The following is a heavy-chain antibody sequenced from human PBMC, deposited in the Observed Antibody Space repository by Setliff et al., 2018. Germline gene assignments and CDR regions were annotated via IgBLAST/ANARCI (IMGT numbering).Heavy chain of an antibody. Sequence: GESLKISCKGSGYSFNNNWIGWLRQIPGKGLEWIGIIYPGDSDTKYSPSFQGHVFMSVDRSATTAYLQWRSLQASDSALYYCAKFGADYWFGPWGQGALVTVSS. D-gene: IGHD2-21*01. CDR3: AKFGADYWFGP. CDR1: GYSFNNNW. J-gene: IGHJ5*02. V-gene: IGHV5-51*01. CDR2: IYPGDSDT.